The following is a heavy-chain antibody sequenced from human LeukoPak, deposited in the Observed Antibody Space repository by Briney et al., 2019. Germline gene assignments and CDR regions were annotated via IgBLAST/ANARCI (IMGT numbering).Heavy chain of an antibody. J-gene: IGHJ4*02. CDR1: GYTFTSYY. D-gene: IGHD5-24*01. CDR2: INPNSGGT. Sequence: GASVKVSCKASGYTFTSYYMHWVRQAPGQGLEWMGWINPNSGGTNYAQKFQGRVTMTRDTSISTFYMELSRLRSDDTAVYYCAREGAGYNGFLDHWAQGTLVTVSS. CDR3: AREGAGYNGFLDH. V-gene: IGHV1-2*02.